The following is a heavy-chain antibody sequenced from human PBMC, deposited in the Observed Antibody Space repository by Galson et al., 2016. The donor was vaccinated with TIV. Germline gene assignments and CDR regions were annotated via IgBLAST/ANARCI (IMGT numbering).Heavy chain of an antibody. CDR3: ARGALDTDRQYYYYVLDV. D-gene: IGHD1-1*01. Sequence: SLRLSCAASGFTFSTYWMHWVRQAPGKGLVWVSRIDSEGDNTRYADSVTGRFTISRDNAKNTLYLQMSSLGADDTAVYYCARGALDTDRQYYYYVLDVWGQGTAVTVSS. CDR2: IDSEGDNT. J-gene: IGHJ6*02. V-gene: IGHV3-74*01. CDR1: GFTFSTYW.